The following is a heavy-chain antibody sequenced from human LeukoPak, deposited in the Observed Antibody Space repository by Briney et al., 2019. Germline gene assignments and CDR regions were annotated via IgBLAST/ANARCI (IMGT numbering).Heavy chain of an antibody. Sequence: ASVKVSCKVSGYTLTELSMHWVRQAPGKGLEWMGGFDPEDGETIYAQKFQGRVTMTEGTSTDTAYMELSSLRSEDTAVYYCATAGSGYDDYYYYGMDVWGQGTTVTVSS. CDR1: GYTLTELS. V-gene: IGHV1-24*01. CDR3: ATAGSGYDDYYYYGMDV. CDR2: FDPEDGET. J-gene: IGHJ6*02. D-gene: IGHD5-12*01.